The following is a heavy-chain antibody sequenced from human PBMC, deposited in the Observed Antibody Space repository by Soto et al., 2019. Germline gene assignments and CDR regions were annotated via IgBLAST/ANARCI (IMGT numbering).Heavy chain of an antibody. CDR3: AKCRGQNWNFES. D-gene: IGHD1-1*01. CDR1: GFTFSSYA. V-gene: IGHV3-23*01. Sequence: EVQLLESGGGSVQPGGSLRLSCAASGFTFSSYAMHWVRRPPAKGLEWVSSISGSGGTAYYADSVKGRFSISRDSLVNTLYLQMNSLRAEDTAVYYCAKCRGQNWNFESWGQGTLVTVSP. CDR2: ISGSGGTA. J-gene: IGHJ5*01.